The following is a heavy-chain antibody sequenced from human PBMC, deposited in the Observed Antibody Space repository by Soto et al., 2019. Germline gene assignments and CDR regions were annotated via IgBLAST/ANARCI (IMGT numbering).Heavy chain of an antibody. Sequence: PGGSLRLSCAASGLTFSTYSMNWVRQAPGKGLEWVSYISSSSGSIYYADSVKGRFTISRDNAKNSLHLQMNSLRADDTAVYYCARRGYCSGGSCPLLPYYFDYWGQGALVTVSS. CDR3: ARRGYCSGGSCPLLPYYFDY. J-gene: IGHJ4*02. V-gene: IGHV3-48*01. CDR2: ISSSSGSI. D-gene: IGHD2-15*01. CDR1: GLTFSTYS.